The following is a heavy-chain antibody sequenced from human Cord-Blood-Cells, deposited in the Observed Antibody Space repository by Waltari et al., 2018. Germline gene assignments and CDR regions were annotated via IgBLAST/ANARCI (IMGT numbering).Heavy chain of an antibody. CDR1: GGSFSGYY. CDR2: INHSGST. J-gene: IGHJ4*02. Sequence: QVQLQRWGAGLLKPSETLSLTCAVYGGSFSGYYWSWIRQPPGKGLEWIGEINHSGSTNYNPSLKSRVTISVDTSKNQFSLKLSSVTAADTAVYYCARGKPPSSSIDYWGQGTLVTVSS. D-gene: IGHD6-6*01. V-gene: IGHV4-34*01. CDR3: ARGKPPSSSIDY.